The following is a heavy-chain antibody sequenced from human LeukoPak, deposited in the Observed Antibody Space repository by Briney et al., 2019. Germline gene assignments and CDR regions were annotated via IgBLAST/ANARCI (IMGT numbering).Heavy chain of an antibody. CDR3: TKDKPIDY. J-gene: IGHJ4*02. V-gene: IGHV3-30*18. CDR1: GFTFSDYG. D-gene: IGHD1-14*01. Sequence: GGSLRLSCVASGFTFSDYGMLWVRQPPGKGLEWVAVISYDGRNEHYADSVKGRFTISRDNSKNTVFLQMNTLRTEDTAVYFCTKDKPIDYWGQGTLVTVSS. CDR2: ISYDGRNE.